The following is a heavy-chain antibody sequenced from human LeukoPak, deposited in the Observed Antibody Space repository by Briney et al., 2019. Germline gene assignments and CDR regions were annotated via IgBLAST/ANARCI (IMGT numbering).Heavy chain of an antibody. CDR3: ARDLHCSGGSCYSGLHY. J-gene: IGHJ4*02. CDR2: ISYDGSYK. Sequence: GGSLRLSCVASGFTFSNFAVHWVRQAPGKGLEWVSVISYDGSYKYYADSVKGRFTISRDNSKNTLYLQMNSLRPEDTAVYYCARDLHCSGGSCYSGLHYWGQGTLVTVSS. D-gene: IGHD2-15*01. V-gene: IGHV3-30*01. CDR1: GFTFSNFA.